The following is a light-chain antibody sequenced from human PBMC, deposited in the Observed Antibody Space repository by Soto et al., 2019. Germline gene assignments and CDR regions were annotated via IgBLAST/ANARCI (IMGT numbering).Light chain of an antibody. Sequence: DIVMTQSPLSLSVTPGEPASLSCRSSQSLLHSNGYNYLDWYLQKPGQSPQLLIYLGSNRASGVPDRFSGSGSGTDLTLKISRVEAEDVGVYYCMQAQQTPWTFGQGTKVEIK. CDR1: QSLLHSNGYNY. V-gene: IGKV2-28*01. CDR3: MQAQQTPWT. J-gene: IGKJ1*01. CDR2: LGS.